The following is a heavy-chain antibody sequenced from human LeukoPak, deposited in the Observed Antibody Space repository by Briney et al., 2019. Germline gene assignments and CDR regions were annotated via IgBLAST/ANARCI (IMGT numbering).Heavy chain of an antibody. J-gene: IGHJ5*02. Sequence: GGSLRLSCAASGFTFSSYNMNWVRQAPGKGLEWVSSITSGSSYIYYADSVKGRFTISRDNAKNSLYLQMNSLKTEDTAVYYCTTEPLLWFGELLTWGQGTLVTVSS. V-gene: IGHV3-21*03. CDR3: TTEPLLWFGELLT. CDR1: GFTFSSYN. D-gene: IGHD3-10*01. CDR2: ITSGSSYI.